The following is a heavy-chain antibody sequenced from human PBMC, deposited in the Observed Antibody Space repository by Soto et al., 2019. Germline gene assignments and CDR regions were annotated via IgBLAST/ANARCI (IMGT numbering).Heavy chain of an antibody. J-gene: IGHJ5*02. V-gene: IGHV4-30-4*01. CDR3: TRRYNWTANYFDP. CDR1: GGSISSGDYY. Sequence: SGTVSGGSISSGDYYWSWIRQPPGKGLEWIGYIYYSENTYYNPSLKSRVTILLDTSKNQFSLNLSSVTAADTAIYYCTRRYNWTANYFDPPGPGALLTLS. D-gene: IGHD1-20*01. CDR2: IYYSENT.